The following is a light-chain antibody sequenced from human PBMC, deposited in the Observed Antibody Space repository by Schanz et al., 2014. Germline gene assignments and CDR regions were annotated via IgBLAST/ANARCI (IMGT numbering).Light chain of an antibody. Sequence: QSVLTQPPSVSGAPGQRVTISCTGTRSNIGTGFDVHWYQLLPGTAPKVLIFANTHRPSGVPDRFSGSKSGTSASLAITGLQAEDEADYYCQSFDSSLSAVVFGGGTKLTVL. CDR2: ANT. V-gene: IGLV1-40*01. CDR3: QSFDSSLSAVV. J-gene: IGLJ2*01. CDR1: RSNIGTGFD.